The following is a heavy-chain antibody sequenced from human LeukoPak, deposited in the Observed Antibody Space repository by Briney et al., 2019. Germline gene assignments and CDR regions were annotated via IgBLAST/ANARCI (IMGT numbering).Heavy chain of an antibody. D-gene: IGHD5-24*01. CDR3: ARRTSTMGDY. V-gene: IGHV5-51*01. CDR1: GXTFTSYC. Sequence: GESLKISFKASGXTFTSYCIGWVRQMPGKGVEWMGIIYPGDSDTTYSPSFQGQVTISADNSISTAYLQWSSLKASDTAMYYCARRTSTMGDYWGQGTLVTVSS. J-gene: IGHJ4*02. CDR2: IYPGDSDT.